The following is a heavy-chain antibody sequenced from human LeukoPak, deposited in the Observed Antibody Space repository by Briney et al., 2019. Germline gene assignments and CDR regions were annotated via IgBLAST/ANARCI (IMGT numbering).Heavy chain of an antibody. CDR2: ISGSGGST. V-gene: IGHV3-23*01. CDR3: ARDMSGYSGYDDY. D-gene: IGHD5-12*01. CDR1: GFTFSSYA. Sequence: GGSLRLSCAASGFTFSSYAMSWVRQAPGKGLEWVSAISGSGGSTYYADSVKGRFTISRDNSKNTLYLQMNSLRAEDTAVYYCARDMSGYSGYDDYWGQGTLVTVSS. J-gene: IGHJ4*02.